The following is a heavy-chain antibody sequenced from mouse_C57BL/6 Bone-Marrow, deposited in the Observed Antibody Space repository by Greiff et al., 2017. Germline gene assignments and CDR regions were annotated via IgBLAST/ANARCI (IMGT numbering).Heavy chain of an antibody. V-gene: IGHV3-1*01. CDR1: GYSITSGYD. Sequence: EVKLVESGPGMVKPSQSLSLTCTVTGYSITSGYDWHWIRHFPGNKLEWMGYISYSGSTNYNPSLKSRISITHDTSKNHFFLKLNSVTTEDTATYYCAREYDYSFDYWGQGTTLTVSS. J-gene: IGHJ2*01. CDR2: ISYSGST. CDR3: AREYDYSFDY. D-gene: IGHD2-4*01.